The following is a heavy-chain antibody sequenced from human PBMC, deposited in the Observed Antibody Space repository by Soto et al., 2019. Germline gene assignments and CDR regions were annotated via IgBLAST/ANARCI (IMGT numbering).Heavy chain of an antibody. CDR2: IIPIFGTA. D-gene: IGHD6-19*01. V-gene: IGHV1-69*13. CDR1: GGTFSSYA. J-gene: IGHJ4*02. CDR3: ARVVSFGSGWYSNIEY. Sequence: SVKVSCKASGGTFSSYAISWVRQAPGQGLEWMGGIIPIFGTANYAQKFQGRVTITADESTSTAYMELSSLRSEDTAVYYCARVVSFGSGWYSNIEYWGQGTLVTVSS.